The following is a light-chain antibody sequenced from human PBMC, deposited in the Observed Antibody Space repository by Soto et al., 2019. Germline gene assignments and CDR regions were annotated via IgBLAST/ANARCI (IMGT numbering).Light chain of an antibody. V-gene: IGLV2-14*01. CDR3: SAFTGTTYV. CDR1: SSDVGGNKY. Sequence: QSALTQPASVSGSPGQSITISCTGSSSDVGGNKYVSWYQPYPGKAPKLMICDVSNRPSGVSNRFSGSKSGNTASLTISGLQAEDEADYYCSAFTGTTYVFGTGTKVTVL. CDR2: DVS. J-gene: IGLJ1*01.